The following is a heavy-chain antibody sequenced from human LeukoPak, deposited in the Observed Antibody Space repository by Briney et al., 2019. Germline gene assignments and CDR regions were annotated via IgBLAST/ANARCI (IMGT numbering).Heavy chain of an antibody. CDR1: GLTFSNYG. D-gene: IGHD5/OR15-5a*01. CDR2: ISYDGSK. Sequence: GGSLRLSCAASGLTFSNYGMHWVRQAPGKGLEWVAIISYDGSKYYADSVKGRFTISRDNSKNTLYLQMNSLRDEDTAVYYCARGAAYSLYAIDYWGQGTLVTVSS. V-gene: IGHV3-30*03. CDR3: ARGAAYSLYAIDY. J-gene: IGHJ4*02.